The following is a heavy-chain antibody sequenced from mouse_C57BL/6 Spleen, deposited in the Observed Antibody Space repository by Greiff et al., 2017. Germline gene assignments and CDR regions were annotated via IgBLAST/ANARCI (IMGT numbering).Heavy chain of an antibody. CDR1: GFTFSSYA. CDR2: ISDGGSYT. Sequence: EVQLVESGGGLVKPGGSLKLSCAASGFTFSSYAMSWVRQTPEKRLEWVATISDGGSYTYYPDNVKGRFTISRDNAKNNLYLQMSHLKSEDTAMYYCASEDYYGSHAMDYWGQGTSVTVSS. CDR3: ASEDYYGSHAMDY. V-gene: IGHV5-4*01. J-gene: IGHJ4*01. D-gene: IGHD1-1*01.